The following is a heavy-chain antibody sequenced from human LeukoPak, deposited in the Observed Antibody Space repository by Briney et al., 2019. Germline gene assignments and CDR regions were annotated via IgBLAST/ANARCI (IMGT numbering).Heavy chain of an antibody. J-gene: IGHJ4*02. CDR3: TTDPDYGGNY. D-gene: IGHD4-23*01. V-gene: IGHV3-23*01. Sequence: GGSLRLSCAASGFTFSSYAMSWVRQAPGKGLEWVSAISGSGGSTYYADSVKGRFTISRDNSKNTLYLQMNSLKTEDTAVYYCTTDPDYGGNYWGQGTLVTVSS. CDR1: GFTFSSYA. CDR2: ISGSGGST.